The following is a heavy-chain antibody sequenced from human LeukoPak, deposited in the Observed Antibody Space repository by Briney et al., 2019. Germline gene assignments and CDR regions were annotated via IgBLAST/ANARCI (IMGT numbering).Heavy chain of an antibody. V-gene: IGHV4-59*01. Sequence: SETLSLTCAVYGGTFSGYYWSWIRQPPGKGLEWIGYIYYSGSTNYNPSLKSRVTISVDTSKNQFSLKLSSVTAADAAVYYCARRLDDIVATSGGFDYWGQGTLVTVSS. CDR2: IYYSGST. CDR1: GGTFSGYY. D-gene: IGHD5-12*01. J-gene: IGHJ4*02. CDR3: ARRLDDIVATSGGFDY.